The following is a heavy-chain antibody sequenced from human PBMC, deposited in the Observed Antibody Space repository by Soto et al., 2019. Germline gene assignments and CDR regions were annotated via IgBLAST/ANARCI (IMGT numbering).Heavy chain of an antibody. Sequence: QAGGSLRLSCAASGFTFSSYGMHWVRQAPGKGLEWVAVISYDGSNKYYADSVKGRFTISRDNSKNTLYLQMNSLRAEDTAVYYCAKDRPVIAVAGTLDYWGQGTLVTVSS. V-gene: IGHV3-30*18. CDR1: GFTFSSYG. CDR3: AKDRPVIAVAGTLDY. CDR2: ISYDGSNK. J-gene: IGHJ4*02. D-gene: IGHD6-19*01.